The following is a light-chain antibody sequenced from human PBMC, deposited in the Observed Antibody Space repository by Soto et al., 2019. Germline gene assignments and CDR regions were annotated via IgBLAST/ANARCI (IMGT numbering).Light chain of an antibody. CDR1: SGSIGSNY. Sequence: NFMLTQPHSVSGSPGKTVTISCTRSSGSIGSNYVQWYQQRPGSSPTTVIYEDDQRPFGVPDRFSGSIDSSSNSASLTISGLKTEDEADYYCQSYDSSSWVFGGGTKLTVL. J-gene: IGLJ3*02. CDR3: QSYDSSSWV. CDR2: EDD. V-gene: IGLV6-57*01.